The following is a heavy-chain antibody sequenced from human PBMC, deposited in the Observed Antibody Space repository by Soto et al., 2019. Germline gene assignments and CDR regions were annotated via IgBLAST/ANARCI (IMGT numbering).Heavy chain of an antibody. Sequence: SVKVSCKASGGTFSSYAISWFRQAPGQGLEWMGGIIPIFATANYAQKFQGRVTITADESTSTAYMELSSLRSEDTAVYYCARARVASSGWYYFDYWGQGTMVTVSS. D-gene: IGHD6-19*01. V-gene: IGHV1-69*13. CDR2: IIPIFATA. CDR1: GGTFSSYA. J-gene: IGHJ4*02. CDR3: ARARVASSGWYYFDY.